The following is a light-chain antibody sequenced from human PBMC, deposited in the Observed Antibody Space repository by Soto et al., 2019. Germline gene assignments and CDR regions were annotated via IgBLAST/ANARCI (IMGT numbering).Light chain of an antibody. CDR1: QSVSSSY. CDR2: GAS. CDR3: QQYGSSPPLT. J-gene: IGKJ4*01. Sequence: EIVLTQYPGTLSLSPGERATLSCRASQSVSSSYLAWYQQTPGQAPRLPIYGASSRATGIPDRFSGSGSGTDFTLTISRLEPEDFAVYYCQQYGSSPPLTFGGGTKVDIK. V-gene: IGKV3-20*01.